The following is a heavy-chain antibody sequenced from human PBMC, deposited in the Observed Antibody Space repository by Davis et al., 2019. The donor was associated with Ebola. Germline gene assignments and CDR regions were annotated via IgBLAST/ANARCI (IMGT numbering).Heavy chain of an antibody. D-gene: IGHD1-14*01. CDR2: IYGGDT. Sequence: PGGSLRLSCAASGFTFSTYSMSWVRQAPGKGLEWVSGIYGGDTHYADSVKGRFTISRDNSKNTLHLQMNSLRVEDTAVYFCAREPTGNYYYFYGMDVWGKGTTVRVSS. V-gene: IGHV3-53*01. J-gene: IGHJ6*04. CDR1: GFTFSTYS. CDR3: AREPTGNYYYFYGMDV.